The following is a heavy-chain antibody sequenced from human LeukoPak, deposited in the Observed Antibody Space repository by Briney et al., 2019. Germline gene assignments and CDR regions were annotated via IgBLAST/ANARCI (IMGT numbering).Heavy chain of an antibody. V-gene: IGHV5-51*01. J-gene: IGHJ3*02. Sequence: GESLKISCKGSGYSFTSYWIGWVRQMPGKGLEWMGIIYPGDSDTRYSPSFQGQVTISADKSISTAYLQWSSLKASDTAMYYCAGVGYYDSSGYYYHDAFDIWGQGTMVTVSS. CDR2: IYPGDSDT. CDR3: AGVGYYDSSGYYYHDAFDI. CDR1: GYSFTSYW. D-gene: IGHD3-22*01.